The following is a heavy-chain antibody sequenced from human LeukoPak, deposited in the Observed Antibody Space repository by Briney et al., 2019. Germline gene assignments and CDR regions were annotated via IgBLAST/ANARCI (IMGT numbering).Heavy chain of an antibody. CDR2: VYHSGST. CDR3: ARLSGGSGTRGVFDY. Sequence: SETLSLTCAISGYSISGAHYWGWIRQPSGKGLEWIGSVYHSGSTYYNPSLKSRVTISVDTSKNQFSLKLTSVTAADTAVYYCARLSGGSGTRGVFDYWGQGTLVTVSS. D-gene: IGHD3-10*01. J-gene: IGHJ4*02. V-gene: IGHV4-38-2*01. CDR1: GYSISGAHY.